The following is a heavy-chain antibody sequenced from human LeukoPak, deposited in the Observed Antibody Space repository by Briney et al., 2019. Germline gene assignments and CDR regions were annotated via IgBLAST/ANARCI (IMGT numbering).Heavy chain of an antibody. CDR2: INAGNGNT. Sequence: ASVKVSCKASGYTFTNYAMHWVRQAPGQRPEWMGWINAGNGNTEYSQKFQDRVTITGDTSASTVYMDLSSLRSEDTAVYYCARGSYYYGSGSFMGSDSWGQGTLVTVSS. D-gene: IGHD3-10*01. J-gene: IGHJ4*02. CDR3: ARGSYYYGSGSFMGSDS. CDR1: GYTFTNYA. V-gene: IGHV1-3*01.